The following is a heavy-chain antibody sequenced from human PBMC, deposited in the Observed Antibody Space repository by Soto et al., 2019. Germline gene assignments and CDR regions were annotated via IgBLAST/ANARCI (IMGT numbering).Heavy chain of an antibody. D-gene: IGHD2-8*01. Sequence: QVQLVQSGAEVKKPGSSVKVSCKASGGTFSSYAISWVRQAPGQGLEWMGGIIPIFGTANYAQKFQGRVTITADESTRTAYMELSSRRSEDTAVYYCARALLRIGVSSHYYGMDVWGQGTTVTVSS. CDR2: IIPIFGTA. CDR1: GGTFSSYA. V-gene: IGHV1-69*01. CDR3: ARALLRIGVSSHYYGMDV. J-gene: IGHJ6*02.